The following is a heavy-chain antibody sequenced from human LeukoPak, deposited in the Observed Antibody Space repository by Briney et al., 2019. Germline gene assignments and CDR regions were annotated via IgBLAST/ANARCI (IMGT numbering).Heavy chain of an antibody. CDR2: IYHSGST. D-gene: IGHD6-6*01. V-gene: IGHV4-30-2*01. CDR3: ARWSGSVTARNYYYYMDV. Sequence: TLSLTCTVSGGSISSGGYYWSWIRQPPGKGLEWIGYIYHSGSTYYNPSLKSRVTISVDASRNQFPLNLSSVTAADTAVYYCARWSGSVTARNYYYYMDVWGEGTTVTVSS. J-gene: IGHJ6*03. CDR1: GGSISSGGYY.